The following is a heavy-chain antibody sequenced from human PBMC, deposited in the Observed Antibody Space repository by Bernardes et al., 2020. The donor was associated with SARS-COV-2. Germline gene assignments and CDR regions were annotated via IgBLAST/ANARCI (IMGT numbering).Heavy chain of an antibody. Sequence: SETLSLTCTVSGGSISSGSYYWSWIRQPAGKGLEWIGRISTSGSTNYNPSLKSRVTISVDTSKNQFSLKLSSVTAADTAVYYCASTQAYSGYYYYYYGMDVWGQGTTVTVSS. CDR2: ISTSGST. J-gene: IGHJ6*02. V-gene: IGHV4-61*02. CDR3: ASTQAYSGYYYYYYGMDV. CDR1: GGSISSGSYY. D-gene: IGHD5-12*01.